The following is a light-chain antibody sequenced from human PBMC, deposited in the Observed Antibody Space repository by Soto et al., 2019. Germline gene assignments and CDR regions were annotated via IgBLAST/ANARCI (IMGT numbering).Light chain of an antibody. Sequence: QSVLTQPPSVSAAQGLKVTISCSGSNSKIGNNYVSWYQQVPGTAPKLLIYNNDKRPSGIPDRFSGSWSGTSATLGITGLQTGDEADYYCGTWDTGLSAGVFGGGTKLTVL. CDR1: NSKIGNNY. J-gene: IGLJ2*01. CDR3: GTWDTGLSAGV. CDR2: NND. V-gene: IGLV1-51*01.